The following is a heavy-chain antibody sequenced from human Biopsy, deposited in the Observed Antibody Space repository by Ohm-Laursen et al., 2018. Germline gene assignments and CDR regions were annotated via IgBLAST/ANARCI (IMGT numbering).Heavy chain of an antibody. V-gene: IGHV3-48*01. CDR3: ARLNSGTYDASDL. CDR2: ISSSSESI. CDR1: GFTFSNFN. J-gene: IGHJ3*01. D-gene: IGHD1-26*01. Sequence: SLRLSCAASGFTFSNFNINWFRQAPGEGLEWVSYISSSSESIYYADSVRGRFTVSRDNAQNSMYLQMNSLRADDTAVYYCARLNSGTYDASDLWGQGTMVIVSS.